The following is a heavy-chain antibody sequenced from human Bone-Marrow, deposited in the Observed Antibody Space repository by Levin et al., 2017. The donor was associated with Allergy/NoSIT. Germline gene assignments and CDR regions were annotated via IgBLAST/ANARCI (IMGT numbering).Heavy chain of an antibody. J-gene: IGHJ4*02. Sequence: GGSLRLSCAASGFTFSSYSMNWVRQAPGKGLEWVSSISSSSSYIYYADSVKGRFTISRDNAKNSLYLQMNSLRAEDTAVYYCARGRTMVPAALRPEYYFDYWGQGTLVTVSS. CDR1: GFTFSSYS. V-gene: IGHV3-21*01. CDR3: ARGRTMVPAALRPEYYFDY. D-gene: IGHD2-2*01. CDR2: ISSSSSYI.